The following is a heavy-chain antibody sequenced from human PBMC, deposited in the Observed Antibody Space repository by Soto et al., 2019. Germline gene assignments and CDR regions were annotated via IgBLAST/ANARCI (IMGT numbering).Heavy chain of an antibody. D-gene: IGHD6-13*01. CDR1: GFTFSSYS. CDR3: ARDRSVAAGYYYYYYMDV. Sequence: GGSLRLSCAASGFTFSSYSMNWVRQAPGKGLEWVSYISSSSSTIYYADSVKGRFTISRDNAKNSLYLQMNSLRAEDTAVYYCARDRSVAAGYYYYYYMDVWGKGTTVTVSS. J-gene: IGHJ6*03. V-gene: IGHV3-48*01. CDR2: ISSSSSTI.